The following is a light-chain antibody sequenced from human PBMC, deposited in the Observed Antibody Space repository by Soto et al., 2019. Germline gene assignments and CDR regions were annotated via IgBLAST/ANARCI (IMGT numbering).Light chain of an antibody. CDR1: SRDVGIYNL. J-gene: IGLJ1*01. CDR3: CSYAGSSTYV. Sequence: QSALTQPASVSGSPGQSITISCTGTSRDVGIYNLVSWYQLHPGKVPKLIIYEDTKRPSGISSRFSGSESGITAFLTISGLQAEDEADYYGCSYAGSSTYVFGAGTKVTVL. CDR2: EDT. V-gene: IGLV2-23*01.